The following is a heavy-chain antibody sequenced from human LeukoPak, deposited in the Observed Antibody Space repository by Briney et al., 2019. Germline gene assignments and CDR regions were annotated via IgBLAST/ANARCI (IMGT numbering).Heavy chain of an antibody. V-gene: IGHV4-39*07. CDR2: IYTSGTI. J-gene: IGHJ5*02. CDR1: GDSISSSSSY. D-gene: IGHD4-17*01. CDR3: ARDLGTTGEVKFDP. Sequence: SETLSLTCSVSGDSISSSSSYWGWIRQPPGKGLEWIGRIYTSGTITYNPSLKSRVTMSVDTSKNQFSLKLSSVTAADTAVYYCARDLGTTGEVKFDPWGQGTLVTVSS.